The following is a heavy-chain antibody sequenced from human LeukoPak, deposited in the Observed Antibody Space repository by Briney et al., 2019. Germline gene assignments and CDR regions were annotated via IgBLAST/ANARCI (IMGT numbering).Heavy chain of an antibody. Sequence: SGGSLRLSCAASGFTFSSYSMNWVRQAPGKGLEWVSSISSSSSYIYYADSVKGRFTISRDNAKNSLYLQMNSLRAEDTAVYYCARHLSGVTGYTYGRGIDYWGQGTLVTVSS. J-gene: IGHJ4*02. CDR2: ISSSSSYI. V-gene: IGHV3-21*01. CDR3: ARHLSGVTGYTYGRGIDY. CDR1: GFTFSSYS. D-gene: IGHD5-18*01.